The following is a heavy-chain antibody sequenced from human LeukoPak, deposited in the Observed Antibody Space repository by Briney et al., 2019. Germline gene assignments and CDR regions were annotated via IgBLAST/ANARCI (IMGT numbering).Heavy chain of an antibody. V-gene: IGHV3-33*01. D-gene: IGHD4-11*01. J-gene: IGHJ4*02. CDR2: IWYDGSNK. CDR1: GFTFSSYG. Sequence: GGSLRLSCAASGFTFSSYGMHWVRQGPGKGLEWVAVIWYDGSNKYYADSVKGRFTISRDNSKNTLYLQMNSLRAEDTAVYYCARASNSDFDYWGQGTLVTVSS. CDR3: ARASNSDFDY.